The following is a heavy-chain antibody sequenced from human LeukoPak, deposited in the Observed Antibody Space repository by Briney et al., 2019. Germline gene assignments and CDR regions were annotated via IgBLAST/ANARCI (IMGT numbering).Heavy chain of an antibody. CDR1: GFTFSSYS. CDR3: AKARLNYYYYMDV. Sequence: GGSLRLSCAASGFTFSSYSMNWVRQAPGKGLEGVSSISSSSSYIYYADSVKGRFTISRDNAKNSLYLQMNSLRAEDTAVYYCAKARLNYYYYMDVWGKGTTVTVSS. V-gene: IGHV3-21*01. J-gene: IGHJ6*03. CDR2: ISSSSSYI.